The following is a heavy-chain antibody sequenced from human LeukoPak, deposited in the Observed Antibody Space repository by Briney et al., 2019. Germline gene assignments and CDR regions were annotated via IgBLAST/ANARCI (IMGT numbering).Heavy chain of an antibody. CDR1: GYTFTSYA. V-gene: IGHV1-3*01. CDR3: ARDCGDLYGSGCGMVAFDI. J-gene: IGHJ3*02. D-gene: IGHD3-10*01. CDR2: INAGNGNT. Sequence: GASVKVSCKASGYTFTSYAMHWVRQAPGQRLEWMGWINAGNGNTKYSQKFQGRVTITRDTSESTAYMELSSVRSDDTAVYYCARDCGDLYGSGCGMVAFDIWGQGTMVTVSS.